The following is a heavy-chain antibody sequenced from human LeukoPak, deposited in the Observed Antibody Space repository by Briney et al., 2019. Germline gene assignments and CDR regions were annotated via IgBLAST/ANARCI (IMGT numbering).Heavy chain of an antibody. J-gene: IGHJ4*02. Sequence: ASVKVSRKASGYTFTVYYMHRVRQAPGQGREWVGWQHTNSGGTNTTQTFQGRVTMTRDTSISTAYMELSRLRSDDTAVYYCARALRYFDWYTNYWGQGTLVTVSS. D-gene: IGHD3-9*01. V-gene: IGHV1-2*02. CDR2: QHTNSGGT. CDR1: GYTFTVYY. CDR3: ARALRYFDWYTNY.